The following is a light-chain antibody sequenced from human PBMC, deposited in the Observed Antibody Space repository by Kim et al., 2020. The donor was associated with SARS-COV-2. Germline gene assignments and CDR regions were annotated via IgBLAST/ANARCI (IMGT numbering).Light chain of an antibody. CDR2: GAS. J-gene: IGKJ5*01. V-gene: IGKV3-15*01. Sequence: EIVMTQSPATLSVSPGERATLSCRASQSVSSNLAWYQQKPGQAPRLLIYGASTRATGIPARFSGSGSGTEFTLTISSLQSEDFAVYYCQQYNNWPITVGQGTRPEIK. CDR3: QQYNNWPIT. CDR1: QSVSSN.